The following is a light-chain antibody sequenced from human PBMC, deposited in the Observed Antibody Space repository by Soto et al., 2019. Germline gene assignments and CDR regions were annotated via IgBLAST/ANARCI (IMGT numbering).Light chain of an antibody. Sequence: QSALTQPASVSGSPGQSITISCTGTSSDVGGYNYVSWYQQHPGKAPKLMIYDVSNRPSGVPNRFSGSKSGNTASLTIFGLQAEDEADYYCSSYTSSSTPYVFGTGTKVTVL. CDR1: SSDVGGYNY. CDR3: SSYTSSSTPYV. CDR2: DVS. V-gene: IGLV2-14*01. J-gene: IGLJ1*01.